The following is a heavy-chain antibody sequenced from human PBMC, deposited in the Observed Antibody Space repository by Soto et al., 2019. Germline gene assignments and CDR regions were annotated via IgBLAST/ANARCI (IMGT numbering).Heavy chain of an antibody. CDR2: ISYDGSNK. Sequence: QVQLVESGGGEVQPGRTLRLSCAASGFTFSSYAMHWVRQAPGKGLEWVAVISYDGSNKYYADSVKGRFTISRDNSKNTLYLQMNSLRAEDTAVYYCARERPPGIAVAVNWFDPWGQGTLVTVSS. CDR1: GFTFSSYA. J-gene: IGHJ5*02. V-gene: IGHV3-30-3*01. D-gene: IGHD6-19*01. CDR3: ARERPPGIAVAVNWFDP.